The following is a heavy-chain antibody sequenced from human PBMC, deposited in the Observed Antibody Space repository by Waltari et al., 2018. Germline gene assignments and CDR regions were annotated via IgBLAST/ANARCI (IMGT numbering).Heavy chain of an antibody. CDR1: GYSFTSYW. CDR2: IVPGDSDT. J-gene: IGHJ5*02. CDR3: ARRPGRDQLKDNNWFDP. D-gene: IGHD2-2*01. V-gene: IGHV5-51*01. Sequence: EVQLVQSGAEVKKPGESLKISCKGSGYSFTSYWIGWVRQMPGKGLEWMGIIVPGDSDTRYSPSFQGQVTISACRSISTAYLQWSRLKASDTAMYYCARRPGRDQLKDNNWFDPWGQGTLVTVSS.